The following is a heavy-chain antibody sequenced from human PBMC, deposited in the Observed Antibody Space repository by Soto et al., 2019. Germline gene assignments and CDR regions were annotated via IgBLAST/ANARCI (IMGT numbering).Heavy chain of an antibody. V-gene: IGHV1-18*01. CDR1: GYTFTSYG. D-gene: IGHD3-10*01. CDR2: ISAYNGNT. Sequence: ASVKVSCKASGYTFTSYGISWVRQAPGQGLEWMGWISAYNGNTNYAQKLQGRVTMTTDTSTSTAYMELRSLRSDDTAVYYCARDLFPRIVTMVRGPRYYFDYWGQGTLVTVS. J-gene: IGHJ4*02. CDR3: ARDLFPRIVTMVRGPRYYFDY.